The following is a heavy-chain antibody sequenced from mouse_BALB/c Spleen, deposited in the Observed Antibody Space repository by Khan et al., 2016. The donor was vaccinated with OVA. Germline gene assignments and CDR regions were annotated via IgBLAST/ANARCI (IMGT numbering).Heavy chain of an antibody. D-gene: IGHD2-1*01. CDR2: IDPDNGAT. V-gene: IGHV14-4*02. CDR3: NAIYYGNSYALDY. J-gene: IGHJ4*01. CDR1: DFNIKDYY. Sequence: VQLMESGAELVRSGASVKLSCTASDFNIKDYYIHWVKQRPEQGLEWIGWIDPDNGATDYPPTFQGKGTMTADTSSNTAYLQLNSVTSEDTAVYYCNAIYYGNSYALDYWGQGTSVTVSS.